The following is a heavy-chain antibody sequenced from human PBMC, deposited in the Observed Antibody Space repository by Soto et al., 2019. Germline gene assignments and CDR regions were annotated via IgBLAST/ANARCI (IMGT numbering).Heavy chain of an antibody. CDR3: AKGALGYCSGGSCYSGWFDP. Sequence: GGSLRLSCAASGFTFSSYWMSWVRQAPGKGLEWVANIKQDGSEKYYADSVKGRFTISRDNAKNSLYLQMNSLRAEDTALYYCAKGALGYCSGGSCYSGWFDPWGQGTLVTVSS. J-gene: IGHJ5*02. CDR1: GFTFSSYW. CDR2: IKQDGSEK. V-gene: IGHV3-7*03. D-gene: IGHD2-15*01.